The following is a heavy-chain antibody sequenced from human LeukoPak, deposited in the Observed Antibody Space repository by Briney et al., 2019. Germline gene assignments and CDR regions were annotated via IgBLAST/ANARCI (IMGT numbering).Heavy chain of an antibody. Sequence: SVKVSCKASGGTFSSYAISWVRQAPGQGLEWMGGIIPIFGAANYVQKFQGRVTITADESTSTAYMELSSLRSEDTAVYYCARDPKYCSSTSCYPDAFDIWGQGTMVTVSS. CDR2: IIPIFGAA. D-gene: IGHD2-2*01. CDR1: GGTFSSYA. CDR3: ARDPKYCSSTSCYPDAFDI. J-gene: IGHJ3*02. V-gene: IGHV1-69*13.